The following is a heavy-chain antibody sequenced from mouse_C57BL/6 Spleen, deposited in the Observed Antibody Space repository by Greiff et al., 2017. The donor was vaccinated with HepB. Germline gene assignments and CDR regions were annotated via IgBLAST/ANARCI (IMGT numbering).Heavy chain of an antibody. Sequence: VQLKQPGTELVKPGASVKLSCKASGYTFTSYWMHWVKQRPGQGLEWIGNINPSNGGTNYNEKFKSKATLTVDKSSGTAYMQLSSLTSEDSAVYYCARPIYYDYPWFAYWGQGTLVTVSA. D-gene: IGHD2-4*01. V-gene: IGHV1-53*01. CDR2: INPSNGGT. CDR1: GYTFTSYW. J-gene: IGHJ3*01. CDR3: ARPIYYDYPWFAY.